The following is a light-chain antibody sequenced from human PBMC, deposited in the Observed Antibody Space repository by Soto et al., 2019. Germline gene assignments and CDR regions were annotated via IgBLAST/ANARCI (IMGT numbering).Light chain of an antibody. CDR3: QQYGSSPLT. Sequence: IVLTQSPGTLSLSPGERSALSFMASQSVSSNSLAWYQQKFGQTPRLLIYGASSRATGIPDRFSGSGSGTDFILTISRLEPEDFAVYFCQQYGSSPLTFGGGTKVDI. J-gene: IGKJ4*01. V-gene: IGKV3-20*01. CDR2: GAS. CDR1: QSVSSNS.